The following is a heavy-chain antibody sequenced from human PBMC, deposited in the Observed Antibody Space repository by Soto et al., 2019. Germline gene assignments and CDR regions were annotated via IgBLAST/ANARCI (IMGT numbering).Heavy chain of an antibody. J-gene: IGHJ4*02. Sequence: GGSLRLSCSASGFIFSESTIYWVRQVPGKGLEAISAVSTSGRSTYYADSVKDRFTTSRDNSKNTLFLQMGSLRPEDTAIYYCVKQAHGLDGVAFDYWGQGTQVTGSS. CDR1: GFIFSEST. CDR3: VKQAHGLDGVAFDY. V-gene: IGHV3-64D*06. D-gene: IGHD2-15*01. CDR2: VSTSGRST.